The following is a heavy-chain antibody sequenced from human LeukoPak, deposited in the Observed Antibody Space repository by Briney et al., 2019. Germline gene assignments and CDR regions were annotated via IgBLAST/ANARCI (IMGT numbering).Heavy chain of an antibody. CDR1: GYTFTSYG. CDR3: ARGSSGYSYGYAVDY. Sequence: AASVKVSCKASGYTFTSYGISRVRQAPGQGLEWMGWISAYNGNTNYAQKLQGRVTMTTDTSTSTAYMELRSLRSDGPGVYYCARGSSGYSYGYAVDYWGQGTLVTVFS. J-gene: IGHJ4*02. V-gene: IGHV1-18*04. D-gene: IGHD5-18*01. CDR2: ISAYNGNT.